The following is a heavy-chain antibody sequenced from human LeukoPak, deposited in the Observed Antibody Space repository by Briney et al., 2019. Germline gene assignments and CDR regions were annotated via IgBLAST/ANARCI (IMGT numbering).Heavy chain of an antibody. D-gene: IGHD1-26*01. J-gene: IGHJ4*02. V-gene: IGHV5-51*01. Sequence: GESLQISFKGSGYGFTSYWIAWGRPMPGKGGEWMGIISPSYSQPTYSPSFQRQVPISAHKSISTSYLQWRSLTASDTAMYYCASSVGATPLDYWGQGTPVTVSS. CDR2: ISPSYSQP. CDR3: ASSVGATPLDY. CDR1: GYGFTSYW.